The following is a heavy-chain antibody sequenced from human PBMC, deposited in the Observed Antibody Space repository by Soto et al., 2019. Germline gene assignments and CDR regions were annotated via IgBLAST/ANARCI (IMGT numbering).Heavy chain of an antibody. V-gene: IGHV3-66*01. CDR3: ARDTREIVATLGVREFDY. D-gene: IGHD5-12*01. CDR1: GFTVSSNY. Sequence: EVQLMESGGGLVQPGGSLRLSCAASGFTVSSNYMSWVRQAPGKGLEWDSVIYSGGSTYYADSVKGRFTISRDNSKKTLYLQMISLRAEDTAVYYCARDTREIVATLGVREFDYWGQGTLVTVSS. J-gene: IGHJ4*02. CDR2: IYSGGST.